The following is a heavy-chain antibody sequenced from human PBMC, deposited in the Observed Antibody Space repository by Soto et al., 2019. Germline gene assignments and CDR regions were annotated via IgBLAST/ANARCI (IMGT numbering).Heavy chain of an antibody. J-gene: IGHJ4*02. Sequence: GGSLRLSCAASGFTFSSYAMHWVRQAPGKGLEWVAVISYDGSNKYYADSVKGRFTISRDNSKNTLYLQMNSLRAEDTAVYYCARDSITTNGEFDYWGQGTLVTVSS. D-gene: IGHD3-3*01. V-gene: IGHV3-30-3*01. CDR1: GFTFSSYA. CDR2: ISYDGSNK. CDR3: ARDSITTNGEFDY.